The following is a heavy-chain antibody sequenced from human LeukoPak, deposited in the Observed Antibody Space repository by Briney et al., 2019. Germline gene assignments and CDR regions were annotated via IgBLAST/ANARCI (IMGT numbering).Heavy chain of an antibody. CDR1: GGSFSGYY. V-gene: IGHV4-34*01. Sequence: SETLSLTCAVYGGSFSGYYWSWIRQPPGKGLEWIGEINHSGSTNYNPSLKSRVTISVDTSKNQFSLKLSSVTAADTAVYYCARTAEEAEQPHAYWGQGTLVTVSS. D-gene: IGHD6-13*01. J-gene: IGHJ4*02. CDR2: INHSGST. CDR3: ARTAEEAEQPHAY.